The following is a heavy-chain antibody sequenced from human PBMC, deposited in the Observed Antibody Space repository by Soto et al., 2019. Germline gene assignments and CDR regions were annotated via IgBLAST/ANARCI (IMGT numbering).Heavy chain of an antibody. Sequence: PGESLEISCKGSGYSFNSYWLGWVRPMPGKGLEWVGIIYPGDSDTRYSPSFQGQVTISADKSISTAYLQWSSLKASDTAMYYCARHGAIFGVATYYYYGMDVWGQGTTLTVSS. CDR1: GYSFNSYW. D-gene: IGHD3-3*01. J-gene: IGHJ6*02. CDR2: IYPGDSDT. V-gene: IGHV5-51*01. CDR3: ARHGAIFGVATYYYYGMDV.